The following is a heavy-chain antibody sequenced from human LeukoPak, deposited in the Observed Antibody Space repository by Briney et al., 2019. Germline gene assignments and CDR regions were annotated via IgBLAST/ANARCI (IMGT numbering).Heavy chain of an antibody. CDR1: GFTFSSYA. V-gene: IGHV3-23*01. CDR2: ISGSGGNT. D-gene: IGHD6-19*01. Sequence: GGSLRLSCEASGFTFSSYAMSWVRQAPGKGLGKGLEWVSAISGSGGNTYYADSVKGRFTISRDNSRNTLYLQMSTLRAEDTAVYYCAKDQSIAVAGPDLYYFDYWGQGTLVTVSS. J-gene: IGHJ4*02. CDR3: AKDQSIAVAGPDLYYFDY.